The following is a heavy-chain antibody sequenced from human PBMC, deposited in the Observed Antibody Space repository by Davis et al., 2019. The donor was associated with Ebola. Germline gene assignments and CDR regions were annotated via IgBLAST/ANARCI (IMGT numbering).Heavy chain of an antibody. CDR3: ARDEQWLVNWYFDV. CDR1: GITFSSYS. CDR2: ISSSGSTI. V-gene: IGHV3-48*02. J-gene: IGHJ2*01. D-gene: IGHD6-19*01. Sequence: GESLKISCAASGITFSSYSMNWVRQAPGKGLEWISYISSSGSTIYYADSVKGRFTISRDNVNNLLLLQMNSLRDEDTALYYCARDEQWLVNWYFDVWGRGTLVTVSS.